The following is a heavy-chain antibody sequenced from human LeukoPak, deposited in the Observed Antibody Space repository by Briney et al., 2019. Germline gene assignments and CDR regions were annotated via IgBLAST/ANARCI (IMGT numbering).Heavy chain of an antibody. D-gene: IGHD6-13*01. CDR3: ARGWGMSSSWYNY. J-gene: IGHJ4*02. Sequence: SETLSLTCTVSGGSISSSSYYWGWIRQPPGKGLEWIGSIYYSGSTYYNPSLKSRVTISVDTSKNQFSLKLSSVTAADTAVYYCARGWGMSSSWYNYWGQGTLVTVSS. CDR2: IYYSGST. CDR1: GGSISSSSYY. V-gene: IGHV4-39*07.